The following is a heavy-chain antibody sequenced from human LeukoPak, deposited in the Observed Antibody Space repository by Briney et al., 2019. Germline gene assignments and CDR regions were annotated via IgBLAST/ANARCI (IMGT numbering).Heavy chain of an antibody. Sequence: GGSLRLSCAASGFTVSTNYMTWVRQAPGKGLEWVSVIYSGGTTYYTDSVKGRFTISRDNSKRTVYLQMNSLKAEDTAVYYCAREYSYGWSYFDYWGPGTLVTVSS. CDR2: IYSGGTT. J-gene: IGHJ4*02. D-gene: IGHD5-18*01. V-gene: IGHV3-66*01. CDR3: AREYSYGWSYFDY. CDR1: GFTVSTNY.